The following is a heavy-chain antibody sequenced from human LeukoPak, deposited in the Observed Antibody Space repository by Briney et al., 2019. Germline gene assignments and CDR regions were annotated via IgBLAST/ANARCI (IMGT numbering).Heavy chain of an antibody. J-gene: IGHJ6*03. CDR1: GFTFSSYE. CDR2: ISSSGHYI. D-gene: IGHD5-18*01. V-gene: IGHV3-21*01. CDR3: ARDDTAGDYYMDV. Sequence: GGSLRLSCAASGFTFSSYEMNWVRQAPGKGLEWVSSISSSGHYIYYADSVKGRFTISRDNAKNSLYLQMNSLRAEDTAVYYCARDDTAGDYYMDVWGKGTTVTVSS.